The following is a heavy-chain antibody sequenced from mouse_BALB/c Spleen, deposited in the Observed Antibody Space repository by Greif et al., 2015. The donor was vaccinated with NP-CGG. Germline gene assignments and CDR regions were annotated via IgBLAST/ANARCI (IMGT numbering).Heavy chain of an antibody. CDR3: ARAPPGYFDY. CDR1: GFTFTDYY. J-gene: IGHJ2*01. CDR2: IRNKANGYTT. V-gene: IGHV7-3*02. Sequence: DVHLVESGGGLVQPGGSLRLSCATSGFTFTDYYMSWVRQPPGKALEWLGFIRNKANGYTTEYSASVKGRFTISRDNSQSILYLQMNTLRAEDSATYYCARAPPGYFDYWGQGTTLTVSS.